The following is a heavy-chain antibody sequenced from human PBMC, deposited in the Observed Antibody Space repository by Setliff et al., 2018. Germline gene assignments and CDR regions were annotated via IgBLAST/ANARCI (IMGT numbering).Heavy chain of an antibody. V-gene: IGHV1-3*01. CDR3: ARAPSSTVINWFDP. D-gene: IGHD3-22*01. CDR2: INAGNGNT. Sequence: ASVKVSCKASGYTFTNYAIHWVRQAPGQRLEWMGWINAGNGNTKYSQKFQGRVTITRDTSASTAYMELSSLRSEDTAVYYCARAPSSTVINWFDPWGQGTQVTVSS. J-gene: IGHJ5*02. CDR1: GYTFTNYA.